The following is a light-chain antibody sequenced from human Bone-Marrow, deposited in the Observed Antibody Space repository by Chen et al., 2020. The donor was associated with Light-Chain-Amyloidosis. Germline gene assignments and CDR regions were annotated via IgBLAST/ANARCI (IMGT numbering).Light chain of an antibody. CDR1: QTIANY. J-gene: IGKJ2*01. CDR3: QQSYNRRPIS. V-gene: IGKV1-39*01. CDR2: TTS. Sequence: DIQVTQSPSSLSASVGDRVTITFRTSQTIANYLNWYQQKPGKAPEVLVYTTSNLRSGVPSRFSGSGYATDFTLTIDGLQPEDFATYYCQQSYNRRPISFGQGTRVDLK.